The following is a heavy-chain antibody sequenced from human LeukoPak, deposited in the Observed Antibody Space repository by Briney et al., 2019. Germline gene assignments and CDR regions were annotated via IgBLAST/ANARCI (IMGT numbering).Heavy chain of an antibody. J-gene: IGHJ4*02. CDR3: ARMRGYSYGSFDY. Sequence: SGPTLVKPTETLTLTCTVSGFSLSNARMGVSWIRQPPGQALEWLAHIFSNDEKSYSTSLKSRLTISKDTSKSQVVLTMTNMDPVDTATYYCARMRGYSYGSFDYWGQGTLVTVSS. CDR2: IFSNDEK. D-gene: IGHD5-18*01. V-gene: IGHV2-26*01. CDR1: GFSLSNARMG.